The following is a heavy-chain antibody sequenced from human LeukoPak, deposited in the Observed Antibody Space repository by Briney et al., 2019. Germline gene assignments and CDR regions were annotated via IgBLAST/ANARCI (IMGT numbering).Heavy chain of an antibody. D-gene: IGHD3-16*01. V-gene: IGHV3-23*01. CDR3: AITFGGVNAMGLDY. CDR1: VFTYSSYD. CDR2: ISGSGGST. Sequence: PGVSLRLLCAASVFTYSSYDMSWVRQAPGKGREWVSAISGSGGSTYYADSVKGRFTISRDNSKNTLYLQMNSLRAEDKAVNYCAITFGGVNAMGLDYWGQGTLVTVSS. J-gene: IGHJ4*02.